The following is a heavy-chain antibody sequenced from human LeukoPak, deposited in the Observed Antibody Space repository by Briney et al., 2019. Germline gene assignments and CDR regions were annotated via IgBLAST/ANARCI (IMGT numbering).Heavy chain of an antibody. Sequence: SETLSLTCAVHVGSFSGYYWSWIRQPPGKRLGWIGEINHSGSTNNNPSTTRRATIPVDTSKKQSSLNLRSVTAADTAVHCFARPRQRYGSGSYPWYNWFDPWGQGTLVTVSS. V-gene: IGHV4-34*04. D-gene: IGHD3-10*01. CDR3: ARPRQRYGSGSYPWYNWFDP. J-gene: IGHJ5*02. CDR1: VGSFSGYY. CDR2: INHSGST.